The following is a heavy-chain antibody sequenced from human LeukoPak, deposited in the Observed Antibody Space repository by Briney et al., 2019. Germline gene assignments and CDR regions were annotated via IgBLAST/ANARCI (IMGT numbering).Heavy chain of an antibody. Sequence: PSQTLSLTCTVSGGSISSGDYYWSWIRQPPGKGLEWIGYIYTSGSTNYNPSLKSRVTISVDTSKNQFSLKLSSVTAADTAVYYCASTVGSRELDYWGQGTLVTVSS. CDR3: ASTVGSRELDY. CDR1: GGSISSGDYY. V-gene: IGHV4-30-4*08. J-gene: IGHJ4*02. D-gene: IGHD1-26*01. CDR2: IYTSGST.